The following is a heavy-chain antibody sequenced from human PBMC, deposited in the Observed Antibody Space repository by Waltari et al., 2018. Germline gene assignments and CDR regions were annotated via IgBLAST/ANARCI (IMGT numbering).Heavy chain of an antibody. CDR1: GFTFSSYW. V-gene: IGHV3-7*01. J-gene: IGHJ4*02. CDR2: IKQDGSEK. D-gene: IGHD1-7*01. CDR3: ASQRELRIHGAYYFDY. Sequence: EVQLVESGGGLVQPGGSLRLSCAASGFTFSSYWMRWVRQAPGKGLEWVANIKQDGSEKYYVDSVKGRFTISRDNAKNSLYLQMNSLRAEDTAVYYCASQRELRIHGAYYFDYWGQGTLVTVSS.